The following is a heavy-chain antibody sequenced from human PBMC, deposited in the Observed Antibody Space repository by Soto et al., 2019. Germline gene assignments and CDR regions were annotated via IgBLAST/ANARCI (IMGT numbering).Heavy chain of an antibody. J-gene: IGHJ6*02. CDR2: INPKFGDT. CDR1: GYTFTAYY. CDR3: ARNMDYYYGRGSGNGQGV. D-gene: IGHD3-10*02. Sequence: QVQLVQSGAEVKEPGDSVRVSCEASGYTFTAYYIHWVLQAPGHGLEWMGWINPKFGDTTYAQDFQGRVSMTRDMSISTVYMELSRLTSDDTAIYYCARNMDYYYGRGSGNGQGVWGQGTTVTGFS. V-gene: IGHV1-2*02.